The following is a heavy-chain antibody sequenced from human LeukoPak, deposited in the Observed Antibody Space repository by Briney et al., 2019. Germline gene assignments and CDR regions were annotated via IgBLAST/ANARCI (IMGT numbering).Heavy chain of an antibody. CDR1: GFTFRSYA. D-gene: IGHD3-9*01. J-gene: IGHJ4*02. Sequence: TGGSLRLSCAGSGFTFRSYAMSWVRQSPVKGLEWVSAISDSGDGTYYADSVKGRFTISRDNSKNTLYLQMNSLRAEDTAVYYCAKELPSISLGYFDYWGQGTLVTVSS. CDR3: AKELPSISLGYFDY. CDR2: ISDSGDGT. V-gene: IGHV3-23*01.